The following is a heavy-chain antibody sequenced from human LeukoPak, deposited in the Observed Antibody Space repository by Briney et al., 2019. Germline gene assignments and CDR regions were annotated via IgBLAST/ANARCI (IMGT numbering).Heavy chain of an antibody. CDR2: IKPSVGST. D-gene: IGHD2-15*01. CDR3: AREDCSGGTCYHFGDYMDV. Sequence: GASVKVSCMASGYTSTNYYMHWVRPAPEQSRERMGIIKPSVGSTSYAQKFEGRVSMTRDMSTSTVYMELTSLRSEDTAVYYCAREDCSGGTCYHFGDYMDVWGKETSVPV. J-gene: IGHJ6*03. CDR1: GYTSTNYY. V-gene: IGHV1-46*01.